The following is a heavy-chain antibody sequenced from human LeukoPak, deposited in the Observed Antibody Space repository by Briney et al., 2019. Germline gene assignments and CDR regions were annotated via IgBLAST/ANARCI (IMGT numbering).Heavy chain of an antibody. V-gene: IGHV3-53*01. J-gene: IGHJ4*02. CDR2: IYSGGST. Sequence: GGSLRLSCAASGFTVSSNYMSWVRQAPGKGLEWVSVIYSGGSTYYADSVKGRFTISRDNSKNTLYLQMNSLRAEDTAVYYCASTDYYDSSGYGPFDYWGQGTLVTVSS. CDR1: GFTVSSNY. D-gene: IGHD3-22*01. CDR3: ASTDYYDSSGYGPFDY.